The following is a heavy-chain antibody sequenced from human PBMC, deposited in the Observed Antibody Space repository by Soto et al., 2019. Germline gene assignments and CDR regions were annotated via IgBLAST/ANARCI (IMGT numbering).Heavy chain of an antibody. D-gene: IGHD3-10*01. CDR1: GGSFSGYY. CDR3: ARGPVGGITKLGYLDH. CDR2: ISHSGTT. Sequence: QVQLQQWGAGLLKPSETLSLTCAVYGGSFSGYYWNWIRQPPGKGLEWIGEISHSGTTNYNPSRQSRVSLLVDTSRNPFSLKLTSVSAAASAVYYCARGPVGGITKLGYLDHWGQGSLVTVSS. V-gene: IGHV4-34*02. J-gene: IGHJ4*02.